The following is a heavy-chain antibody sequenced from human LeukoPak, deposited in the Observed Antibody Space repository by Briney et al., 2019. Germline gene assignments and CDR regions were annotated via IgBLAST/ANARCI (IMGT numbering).Heavy chain of an antibody. D-gene: IGHD3-3*01. CDR3: ARDYLRGNGPGY. V-gene: IGHV4-59*01. CDR1: GGSISSYY. J-gene: IGHJ4*01. Sequence: SETLSLTCTVSGGSISSYYWSWIRQPPGKGLEWIGYIYYSGSTNYNPSLTSRVTISVDTSKNQFSLKLSSVTAADTAVYYCARDYLRGNGPGYWGQEPWSPSPQ. CDR2: IYYSGST.